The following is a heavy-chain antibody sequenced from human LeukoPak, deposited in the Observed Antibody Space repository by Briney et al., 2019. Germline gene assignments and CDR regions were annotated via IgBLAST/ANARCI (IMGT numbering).Heavy chain of an antibody. D-gene: IGHD6-19*01. J-gene: IGHJ4*02. CDR3: ATTGPGGSGWFDY. CDR1: GFNFNSFS. CDR2: ISSSGDNI. Sequence: GGSLRLSCAASGFNFNSFSMNWVRQAPGKGLEWVSYISSSGDNIHYSDSVEGRFTASRDNAKNSLYLQMNSLRAEDTAVYYCATTGPGGSGWFDYWGQGTLVTVSS. V-gene: IGHV3-48*01.